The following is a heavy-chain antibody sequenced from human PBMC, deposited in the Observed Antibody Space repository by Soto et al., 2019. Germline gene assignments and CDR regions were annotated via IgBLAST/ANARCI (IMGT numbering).Heavy chain of an antibody. Sequence: GGSLRLSCAASGFTFSSYGVHWVRQAPGKGLEWVAVISYDGSNKYYADSVKGRFTISRDNSKNTLYLQMNSLRAEDTAVYYCAKDRGAARYYYGMDVWGQGTTVTVSS. CDR1: GFTFSSYG. CDR3: AKDRGAARYYYGMDV. J-gene: IGHJ6*02. CDR2: ISYDGSNK. V-gene: IGHV3-30*18. D-gene: IGHD6-6*01.